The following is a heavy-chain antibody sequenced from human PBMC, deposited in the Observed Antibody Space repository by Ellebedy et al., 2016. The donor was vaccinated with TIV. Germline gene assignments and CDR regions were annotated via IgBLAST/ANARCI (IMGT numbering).Heavy chain of an antibody. CDR3: ARHGTVGPTAYYYNSGLDV. CDR2: ICYSGTT. J-gene: IGHJ6*02. Sequence: MPSETLSLTCNVSGGSIDISTNYWAWIRQPPGKGLEWIGSICYSGTTYYNPSLKSRVTISADTPKNQFSLRLKSVTAADTATYFCARHGTVGPTAYYYNSGLDVWGLGTTVTVSS. D-gene: IGHD1-26*01. V-gene: IGHV4-39*01. CDR1: GGSIDISTNY.